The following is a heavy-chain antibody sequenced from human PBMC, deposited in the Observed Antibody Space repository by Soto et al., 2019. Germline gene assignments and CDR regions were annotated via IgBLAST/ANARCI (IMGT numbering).Heavy chain of an antibody. J-gene: IGHJ4*02. V-gene: IGHV1-69*02. D-gene: IGHD6-13*01. CDR1: GGTFSSYT. CDR3: ARGYSSSWYGGQLDY. Sequence: SVKVSCKASGGTFSSYTISWVRQAPGQGLEWMGRIIPILGIANYAQKFQGGVTITADKSTSTAYMELSSLRSEDTAVYYCARGYSSSWYGGQLDYWGQGTLVTVSS. CDR2: IIPILGIA.